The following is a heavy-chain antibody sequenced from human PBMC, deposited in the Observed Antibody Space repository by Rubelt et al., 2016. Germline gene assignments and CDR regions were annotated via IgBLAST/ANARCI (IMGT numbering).Heavy chain of an antibody. V-gene: IGHV2-70*01. CDR2: IVWDDDK. D-gene: IGHD1-1*01. CDR3: ARTRTETEPDY. CDR1: GFSLSTSGMC. J-gene: IGHJ4*02. Sequence: QVTLRESGPALVKPTQTLTLTCTFSGFSLSTSGMCVSWIRQPPGKALEWLALIVWDDDKYYSTSLRTRLTISKNTFKPQAVLTMTDMDPVDTATYYCARTRTETEPDYWGQGTLVTVSS.